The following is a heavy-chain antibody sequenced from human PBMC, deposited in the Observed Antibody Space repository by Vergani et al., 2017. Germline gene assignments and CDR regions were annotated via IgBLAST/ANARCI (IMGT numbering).Heavy chain of an antibody. Sequence: EVRLLESGGGLVQPGGSLRLSCAASGFPFSSYSMAWVRQAPGKGLEWLSYISSSSTSIYYADSVKGRFTISRDNGEESLYLQMHSLRGADTAVYYCVRGQPGYQVLNAVNFDHWGQGTLVTVSS. CDR2: ISSSSTSI. CDR1: GFPFSSYS. D-gene: IGHD2-2*01. J-gene: IGHJ4*02. V-gene: IGHV3-48*01. CDR3: VRGQPGYQVLNAVNFDH.